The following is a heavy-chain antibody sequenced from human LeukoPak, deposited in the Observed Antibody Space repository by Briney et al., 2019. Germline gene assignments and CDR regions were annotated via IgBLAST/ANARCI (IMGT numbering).Heavy chain of an antibody. CDR1: GFTFSTYW. V-gene: IGHV3-23*01. Sequence: GGSLRLSCAASGFTFSTYWMHWVRQAPGKGLEWVSAISGSGGSTYYADSVKGRFTISRDNSKNTLYLQMNSLRAEDTAVYYCAKGGDIVVVPAVYFDYWGQGTLVTVSS. D-gene: IGHD2-2*01. CDR3: AKGGDIVVVPAVYFDY. CDR2: ISGSGGST. J-gene: IGHJ4*02.